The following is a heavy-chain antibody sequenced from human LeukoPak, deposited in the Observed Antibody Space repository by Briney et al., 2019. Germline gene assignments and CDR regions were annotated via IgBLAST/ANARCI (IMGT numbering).Heavy chain of an antibody. CDR1: GYTFTGYY. V-gene: IGHV1-2*04. CDR3: ARAAQYYYDSSGWDAFDI. D-gene: IGHD3-22*01. J-gene: IGHJ3*02. Sequence: GASVKVSCKASGYTFTGYYMHWVRQAPGQGLEWMGWINPNSGGTNYAQKFQGWVTMTRDTSISTAYMELSRLRSDDTAVYYCARAAQYYYDSSGWDAFDIWGQGTMVTASS. CDR2: INPNSGGT.